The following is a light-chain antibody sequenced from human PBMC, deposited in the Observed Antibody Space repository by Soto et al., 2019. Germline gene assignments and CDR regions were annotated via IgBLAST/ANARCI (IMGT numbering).Light chain of an antibody. J-gene: IGKJ4*01. CDR2: GAS. CDR1: QSVSSN. CDR3: QQYNKWPLT. V-gene: IGKV3-15*01. Sequence: EIVMTQSPATLSVSPGERVSLSCRASQSVSSNLAWYQQKPGQAPRLLIYGASTRATGIPARFSGSGSGTEFPLIISSLQSEDFAIYYCQQYNKWPLTFGGGTKGEIK.